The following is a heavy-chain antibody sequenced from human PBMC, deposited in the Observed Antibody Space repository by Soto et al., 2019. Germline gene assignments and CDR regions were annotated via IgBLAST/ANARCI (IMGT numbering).Heavy chain of an antibody. D-gene: IGHD3-22*01. CDR2: IYFRGNT. V-gene: IGHV4-31*03. Sequence: LSLTCSVSGDSISRIDYYWAWIRQHPEKGLEWIGNIYFRGNTYYSPSLESRLTISVDTSKNQFSLKLTSVTAADTAVYYCAREGGSYDSGGYLIRGAFDIWGQGTMVTVS. J-gene: IGHJ3*02. CDR1: GDSISRIDYY. CDR3: AREGGSYDSGGYLIRGAFDI.